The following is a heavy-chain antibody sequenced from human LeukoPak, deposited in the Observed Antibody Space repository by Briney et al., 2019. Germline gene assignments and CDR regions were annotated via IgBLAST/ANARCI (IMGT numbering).Heavy chain of an antibody. V-gene: IGHV3-13*04. CDR3: ARAPPGTGWLIDH. CDR2: INTAADT. J-gene: IGHJ4*02. Sequence: GGSLRLSCAASGFAFSNYDMLWVRQATGKGLEWVSAINTAADTYYPDSVKGRFTISRENAKSSLYLQMYSLRVGDTAVYYCARAPPGTGWLIDHWGQGTLVAVSS. D-gene: IGHD6-19*01. CDR1: GFAFSNYD.